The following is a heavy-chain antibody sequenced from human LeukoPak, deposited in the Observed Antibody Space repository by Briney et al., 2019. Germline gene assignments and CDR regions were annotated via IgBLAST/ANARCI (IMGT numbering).Heavy chain of an antibody. V-gene: IGHV3-7*03. Sequence: GGSLRLSCAASGFTFSNYWMSWVRQAPGKGLEWVANIKEDGSEEYYVDSVKGRFTISRDNAKNSLFLLMNSLRAEDTAVYYCARDAYAVADYWGQGTLVTVSS. J-gene: IGHJ4*02. CDR3: ARDAYAVADY. CDR2: IKEDGSEE. D-gene: IGHD4-17*01. CDR1: GFTFSNYW.